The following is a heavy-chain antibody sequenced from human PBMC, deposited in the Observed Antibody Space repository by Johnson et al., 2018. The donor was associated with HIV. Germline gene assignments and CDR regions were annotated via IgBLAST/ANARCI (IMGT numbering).Heavy chain of an antibody. V-gene: IGHV3-15*01. J-gene: IGHJ3*02. CDR3: TTGHYYDSSGDAFDI. Sequence: VQLVESGGGLAKPGGSLRLSCAASGFTFTNAWMSWVRQAPGKGLEWVGRIKSKTDGGTTDYAAPVKGRFTISRDDSKNTLYLQMNSLKTEDTAVYYCTTGHYYDSSGDAFDIWGQGTVVTVSS. CDR2: IKSKTDGGTT. CDR1: GFTFTNAW. D-gene: IGHD3-22*01.